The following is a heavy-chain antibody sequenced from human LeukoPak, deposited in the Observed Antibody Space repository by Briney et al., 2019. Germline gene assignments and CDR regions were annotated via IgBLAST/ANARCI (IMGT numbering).Heavy chain of an antibody. CDR2: IYYSGST. CDR3: ARAGMVRGGHFDY. D-gene: IGHD3-10*01. CDR1: GGSISSSSYY. Sequence: SETLSLTCTVSGGSISSSSYYWSWIRQPPGKGLEWIGYIYYSGSTNYNPSLKSRVTISVDTSKNQFSLKLSSVTAADTAVYYCARAGMVRGGHFDYWGQGTLVTVSS. V-gene: IGHV4-61*01. J-gene: IGHJ4*02.